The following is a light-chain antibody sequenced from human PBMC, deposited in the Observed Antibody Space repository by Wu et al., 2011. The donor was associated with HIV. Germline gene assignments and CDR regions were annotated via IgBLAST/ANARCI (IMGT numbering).Light chain of an antibody. Sequence: DIQMTQSPSSLSASVGDRVTITCRASQSISSYLNWYQQKPGKAPKLLIYASSSLRSGVPSRFRGSGSGTDFTLTINNLQPEDFATYYCQQGYSTPPLTFGGGTKVEIK. CDR1: QSISSY. CDR2: ASS. J-gene: IGKJ4*01. CDR3: QQGYSTPPLT. V-gene: IGKV1-39*01.